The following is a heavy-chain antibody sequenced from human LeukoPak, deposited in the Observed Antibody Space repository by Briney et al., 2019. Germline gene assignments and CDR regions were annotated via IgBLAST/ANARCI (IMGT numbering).Heavy chain of an antibody. Sequence: SETLSLTCTVSGGSISSFYWSWIRQPPGKGLEWIAYIYYSGSTNYNPSLKSRVTISVDTSKNQFFLKLSSVTAADTAVYYCAREWRDGYKYYFDNWGQGTLVTVSS. CDR1: GGSISSFY. D-gene: IGHD5-24*01. V-gene: IGHV4-59*01. CDR3: AREWRDGYKYYFDN. J-gene: IGHJ4*02. CDR2: IYYSGST.